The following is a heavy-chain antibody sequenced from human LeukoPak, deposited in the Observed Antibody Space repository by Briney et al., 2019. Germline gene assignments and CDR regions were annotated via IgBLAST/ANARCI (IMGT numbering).Heavy chain of an antibody. V-gene: IGHV1-69*05. D-gene: IGHD3-16*02. J-gene: IGHJ4*02. CDR2: IIPIFGTA. CDR3: ARALMITFGGVIVPFDY. Sequence: SVKVSCKASGGTFSSYAISWVRQAPGQGLEWMGGIIPIFGTANYAQKLQGRVTMTTDTSTSTAYMELRSLRSDDTAVYYCARALMITFGGVIVPFDYWGQGTLVTVSS. CDR1: GGTFSSYA.